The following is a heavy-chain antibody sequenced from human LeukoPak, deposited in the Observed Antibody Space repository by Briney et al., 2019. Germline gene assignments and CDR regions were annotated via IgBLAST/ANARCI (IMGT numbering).Heavy chain of an antibody. CDR2: IETGGGRT. J-gene: IGHJ4*02. V-gene: IGHV3-23*01. D-gene: IGHD3-10*01. CDR1: GFTFSSYG. CDR3: AKDFGGSGSYFCPLDY. Sequence: GGTLRLSCAASGFTFSSYGMSWVRQAPGKGLEWVSAIETGGGRTYYADSVQGRFTISRDNSKNTLYLQMNSLRAEDTAVYYCAKDFGGSGSYFCPLDYWGQGTLVTVFS.